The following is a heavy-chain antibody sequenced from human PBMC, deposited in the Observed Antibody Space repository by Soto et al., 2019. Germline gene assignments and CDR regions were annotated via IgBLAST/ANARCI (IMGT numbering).Heavy chain of an antibody. CDR1: GFTFSSYA. V-gene: IGHV3-23*01. CDR3: AKAACSSTSCYDLALYGMDV. Sequence: EVQLLESGGGLVQPGGSLRLSCAASGFTFSSYAMSWVRQAPGKGLEWVSAISGSGGSTYYADSVKGRFTISRDNSKNTLYLQMNSRRAEDTAVYYCAKAACSSTSCYDLALYGMDVWGQGTTVTVSS. D-gene: IGHD2-2*01. CDR2: ISGSGGST. J-gene: IGHJ6*02.